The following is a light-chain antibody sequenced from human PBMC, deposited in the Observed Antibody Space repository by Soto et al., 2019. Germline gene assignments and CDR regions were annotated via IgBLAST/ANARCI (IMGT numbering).Light chain of an antibody. V-gene: IGKV1-39*01. CDR3: QQNYSIPIT. J-gene: IGKJ5*01. Sequence: DIQMTQSPSSLSASVGDRVTIACRASQSISTSLNWYRQKPGKAPDLLIYAASSLQSGVPSRFSGSGSGTAFTLTITVLQPEDFATYCCQQNYSIPITFGQGTRLEIK. CDR1: QSISTS. CDR2: AAS.